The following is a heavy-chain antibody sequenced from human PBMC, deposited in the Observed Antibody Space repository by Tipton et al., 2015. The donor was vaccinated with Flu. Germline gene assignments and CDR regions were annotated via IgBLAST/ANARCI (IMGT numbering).Heavy chain of an antibody. J-gene: IGHJ5*02. V-gene: IGHV4-34*01. CDR1: GGSFSGYY. Sequence: TLSLTCAVYGGSFSGYYWSWIRQPPGKGLEWIGEMNHSGSTNYNPSLKSRVTMSIDTSKNHFSLSLSSVTAADTAVYYCARGRGGFCTGGSCQRDNWFDPWGQGTQVTVSS. CDR2: MNHSGST. CDR3: ARGRGGFCTGGSCQRDNWFDP. D-gene: IGHD2-8*02.